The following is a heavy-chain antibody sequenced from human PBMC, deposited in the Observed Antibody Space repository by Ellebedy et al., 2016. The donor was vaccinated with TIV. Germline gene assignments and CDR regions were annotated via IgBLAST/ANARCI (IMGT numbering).Heavy chain of an antibody. D-gene: IGHD1-26*01. CDR3: ARHGGSYDFDY. J-gene: IGHJ4*02. Sequence: SETLSLXCTVSGGSISSSSYYWGWIRQPPGKGLEWIGSIYYSGSTYYNPSLKSRVTISVDTSKNQFSLKLSSVTAADTAVYYCARHGGSYDFDYWGQGTLVTVSS. V-gene: IGHV4-39*01. CDR1: GGSISSSSYY. CDR2: IYYSGST.